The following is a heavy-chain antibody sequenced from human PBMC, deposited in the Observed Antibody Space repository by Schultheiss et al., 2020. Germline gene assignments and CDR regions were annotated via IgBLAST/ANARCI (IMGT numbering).Heavy chain of an antibody. V-gene: IGHV3-30*13. J-gene: IGHJ4*02. D-gene: IGHD2-15*01. CDR1: GFTFSSYG. CDR3: ARDGGGVVGATHFFEF. CDR2: IWYDGSNK. Sequence: GGSLRLSCAASGFTFSSYGMHWVRQAPGKGLEWVAVIWYDGSNKYYADSVKGRFTTSRDNAENSLFLQMSSLTTEDTAVYFCARDGGGVVGATHFFEFWGQGTLVTVSS.